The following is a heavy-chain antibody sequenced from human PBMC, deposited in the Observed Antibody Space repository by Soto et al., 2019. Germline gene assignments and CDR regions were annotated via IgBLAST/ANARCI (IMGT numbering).Heavy chain of an antibody. J-gene: IGHJ3*02. CDR1: GFTFSSYW. CDR3: ERSYDILTGYYSGHALDI. Sequence: GGSLRLSCAASGFTFSSYWMHWVRQAPGKGLVWVSRINSDGSSTSYADSVKGRFTISRDNAKNTLYLQMNSLRAEDTAVYYCERSYDILTGYYSGHALDIGGKGTRVTVSS. V-gene: IGHV3-74*01. D-gene: IGHD3-9*01. CDR2: INSDGSST.